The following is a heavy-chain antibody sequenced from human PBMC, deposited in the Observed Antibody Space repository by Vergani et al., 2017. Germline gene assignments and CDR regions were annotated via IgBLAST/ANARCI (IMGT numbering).Heavy chain of an antibody. CDR1: GYTFTGYY. D-gene: IGHD3-22*01. J-gene: IGHJ6*02. CDR2: INPNSGGT. Sequence: QVQLVQSGAEVKKPGASVKVSCKASGYTFTGYYMHWVRQAPGQGLEWMGWINPNSGGTNYAQKFQGWVTMTRETSISTAYMELSRLRSDDTAVYYCARERRWYDSMSYGMDVWGQGTTVTVSS. CDR3: ARERRWYDSMSYGMDV. V-gene: IGHV1-2*04.